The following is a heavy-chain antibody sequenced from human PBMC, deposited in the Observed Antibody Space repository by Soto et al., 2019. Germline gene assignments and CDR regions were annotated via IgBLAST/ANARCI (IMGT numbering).Heavy chain of an antibody. J-gene: IGHJ5*02. Sequence: VASEKVSCKTSGYTFSNYGITWVRQAPGQPLEWLGWISLYSDGTNYAQKFQGRVSMTTDTSTTTAYMELRSLRSDDTAVYYCARVVPGAEAWFGPWGQGTLVTVSS. CDR2: ISLYSDGT. V-gene: IGHV1-18*01. CDR1: GYTFSNYG. D-gene: IGHD2-2*01. CDR3: ARVVPGAEAWFGP.